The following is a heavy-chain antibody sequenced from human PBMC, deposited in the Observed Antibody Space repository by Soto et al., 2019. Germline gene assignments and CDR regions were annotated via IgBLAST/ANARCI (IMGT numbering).Heavy chain of an antibody. CDR1: GGSINSNNYY. D-gene: IGHD2-15*01. CDR3: AKVVVAATRHTDFDS. J-gene: IGHJ4*02. V-gene: IGHV4-39*02. CDR2: IYYDGST. Sequence: SETLSLTCTVSGGSINSNNYYWAWIRQPPGKGLAWIASIYYDGSTYYNPSLKSRVSISVDTSKNHFSLKLTSVTAADTAVYYCAKVVVAATRHTDFDSWGQGTLVTVSS.